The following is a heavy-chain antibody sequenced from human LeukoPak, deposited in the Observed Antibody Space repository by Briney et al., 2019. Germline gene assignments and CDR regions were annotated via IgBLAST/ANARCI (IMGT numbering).Heavy chain of an antibody. CDR1: EYTHSRHE. Sequence: QTGGSLSLSCAASEYTHSRHEINWVRQAPGKGLEWVSYISSSGDTIYYADSVKGRFTISRDNAKNTLYLQMNSLRAEDTAVYYCARVPRSTRIPIFIWGQGTLVTVSS. CDR3: ARVPRSTRIPIFI. D-gene: IGHD3-3*01. V-gene: IGHV3-48*03. J-gene: IGHJ4*02. CDR2: ISSSGDTI.